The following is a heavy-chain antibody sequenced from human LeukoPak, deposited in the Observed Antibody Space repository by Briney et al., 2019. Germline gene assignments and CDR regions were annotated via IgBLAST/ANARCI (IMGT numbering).Heavy chain of an antibody. Sequence: GGSLRLSCAASGFTFSSYWMSWVRQAPGKGLEWVANIKQDGSEKYYVDSVKGRFTISRDSAKNSLYLQMNSLRAEDTAVYYCARGRQWLVREEVVDYWGQGTLVTVSS. CDR2: IKQDGSEK. D-gene: IGHD6-19*01. J-gene: IGHJ4*02. CDR3: ARGRQWLVREEVVDY. V-gene: IGHV3-7*03. CDR1: GFTFSSYW.